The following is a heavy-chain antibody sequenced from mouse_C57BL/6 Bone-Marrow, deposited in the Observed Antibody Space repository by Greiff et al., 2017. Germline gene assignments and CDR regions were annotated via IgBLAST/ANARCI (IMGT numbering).Heavy chain of an antibody. J-gene: IGHJ3*01. Sequence: EVMLVESGGDLVKPGGSLKLSCAASGFTFSSYGMSWVRQTPDKRLEWVATISSGGSYTYYPASVKGRFTISRDNAKNTLYLQMSSLKSEDTAMYYCARREGWFAYWGQGTLVTVSA. CDR2: ISSGGSYT. V-gene: IGHV5-6*02. CDR3: ARREGWFAY. CDR1: GFTFSSYG.